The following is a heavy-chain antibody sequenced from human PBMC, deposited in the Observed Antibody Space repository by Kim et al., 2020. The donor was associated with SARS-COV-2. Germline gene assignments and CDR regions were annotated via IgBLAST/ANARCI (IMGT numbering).Heavy chain of an antibody. Sequence: GGSLRLSCEASGFTFSNYAMTWVRQAPGKGLDWVSSISNSGGSKYYADSVKGRLTVSRDNSKNTLYLQMNNLRAGDTAVYYCAKLVSLAAVADIADYWGQGALVTVSS. D-gene: IGHD6-19*01. CDR1: GFTFSNYA. V-gene: IGHV3-23*01. J-gene: IGHJ4*02. CDR2: ISNSGGSK. CDR3: AKLVSLAAVADIADY.